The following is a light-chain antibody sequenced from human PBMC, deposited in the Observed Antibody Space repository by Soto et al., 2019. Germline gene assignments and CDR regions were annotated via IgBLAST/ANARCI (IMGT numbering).Light chain of an antibody. CDR1: SGHSSYA. CDR2: VNSDVSH. CDR3: QTWGTGIQV. Sequence: QSVLTQSPSASASLGASVKLTCTLSSGHSSYAIAWPQQQPEKGPRYLMKVNSDVSHSKGDGIPDRFSGSSSGAERYLTISSLQSEDEADYYCQTWGTGIQVFGTGTKLTVL. J-gene: IGLJ1*01. V-gene: IGLV4-69*01.